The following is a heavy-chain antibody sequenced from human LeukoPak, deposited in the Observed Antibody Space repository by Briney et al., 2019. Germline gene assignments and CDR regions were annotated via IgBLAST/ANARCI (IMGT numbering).Heavy chain of an antibody. D-gene: IGHD3-10*01. J-gene: IGHJ4*02. V-gene: IGHV4-34*01. CDR1: GGSFSGYY. CDR3: VKEASSGRIDY. CDR2: INHSGST. Sequence: ASEILSLTCAVYGGSFSGYYWSWIRQPPGKGLEWIGEINHSGSTNYNPSLKSRVTISVDTSKKQFSLKLSSVTAADTAVYYCVKEASSGRIDYWGQRTLVTVSS.